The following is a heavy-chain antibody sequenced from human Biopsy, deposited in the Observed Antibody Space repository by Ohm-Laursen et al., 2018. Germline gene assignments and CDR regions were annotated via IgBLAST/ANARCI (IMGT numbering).Heavy chain of an antibody. V-gene: IGHV4-39*01. CDR3: ARHPTGFWFDP. CDR1: GGSISSSTTYY. J-gene: IGHJ5*02. Sequence: PSQTLSLTCTVSGGSISSSTTYYWAWLRQPPGKGLEWIGSIYNTETTFCNPSLKSRVTISVDTSTNQFSLKVSSVTAADTALYFCARHPTGFWFDPWGHGTLVTVSS. CDR2: IYNTETT.